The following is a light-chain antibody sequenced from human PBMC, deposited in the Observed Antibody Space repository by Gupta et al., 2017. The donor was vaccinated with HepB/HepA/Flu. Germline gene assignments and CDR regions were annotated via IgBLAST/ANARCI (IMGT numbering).Light chain of an antibody. V-gene: IGLV4-69*01. CDR2: VNSDGSH. J-gene: IGLJ3*02. CDR3: QTWTTGSRV. Sequence: QLVLTHSPSASASLGASVKLTCTLSSGHSTYNVGWYQQQPEKVPRYVMKVNSDGSHTKGDGIPDHFSGSTSWPERYLIISSLQAEDEDDYYCQTWTTGSRVFGGGTKVTV. CDR1: SGHSTYN.